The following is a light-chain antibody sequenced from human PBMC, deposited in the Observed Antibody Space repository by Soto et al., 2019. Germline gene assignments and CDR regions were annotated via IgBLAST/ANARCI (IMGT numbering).Light chain of an antibody. CDR3: SSYTSSSTSSYV. V-gene: IGLV2-14*01. CDR2: QVS. J-gene: IGLJ1*01. CDR1: SSDVGGYNY. Sequence: QSVLTQPASVSGSPGQSITISCTGTSSDVGGYNYVSWYQQHPGKAPKLMIYQVSNRPSGVSNRFSGSKSGNTASLTTSGLQAEDEADYYCSSYTSSSTSSYVFGTGTKVTVL.